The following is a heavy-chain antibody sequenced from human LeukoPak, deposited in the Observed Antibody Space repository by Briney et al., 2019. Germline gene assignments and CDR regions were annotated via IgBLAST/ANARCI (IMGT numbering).Heavy chain of an antibody. D-gene: IGHD3-10*01. Sequence: GRSLRLSCAASGFTFSSYDMHWVRQATGKCREWVSAIGTAGDPYYPRSGKGRFTISRENAKTSLYLQINSPRAGDTAVYYCARGNYYGSGSYSTYYYYGMDVWGKGTTVTVSS. V-gene: IGHV3-13*05. CDR1: GFTFSSYD. CDR2: IGTAGDP. CDR3: ARGNYYGSGSYSTYYYYGMDV. J-gene: IGHJ6*04.